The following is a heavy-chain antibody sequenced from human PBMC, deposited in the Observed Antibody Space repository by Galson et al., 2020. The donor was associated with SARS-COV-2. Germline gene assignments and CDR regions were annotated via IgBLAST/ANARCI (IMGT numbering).Heavy chain of an antibody. J-gene: IGHJ3*02. D-gene: IGHD3-22*01. CDR2: INSDGSST. V-gene: IGHV3-74*01. Sequence: GESLKISCAASGFNFSSYWLHWVRQAPGKGLVWVSRINSDGSSTSYADSVKGRFTISRDNAKNTLYLQMNSLRAEDTAVYYCARGGGDDYYDRPFDIWGQGTMVTVSS. CDR3: ARGGGDDYYDRPFDI. CDR1: GFNFSSYW.